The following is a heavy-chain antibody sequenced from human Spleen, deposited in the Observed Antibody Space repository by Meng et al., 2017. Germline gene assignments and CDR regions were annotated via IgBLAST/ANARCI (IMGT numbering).Heavy chain of an antibody. V-gene: IGHV3-11*01. CDR1: GFTFSGYY. Sequence: QVHLVQSGGGLVKPGGSLRLSCAASGFTFSGYYMIWIRQAPGKGLEWVSYISSSGSDTYYADSVKGRFTVSRDNAKNSLYLQMDSLRADDTAVYYCARDNSGRLGDWGQGTLVTVSS. J-gene: IGHJ4*02. D-gene: IGHD1-26*01. CDR2: ISSSGSDT. CDR3: ARDNSGRLGD.